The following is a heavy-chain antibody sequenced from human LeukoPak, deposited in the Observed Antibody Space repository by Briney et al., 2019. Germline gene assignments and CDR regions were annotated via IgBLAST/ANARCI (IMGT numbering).Heavy chain of an antibody. CDR3: ATGRSGYDFDY. CDR1: GFTFSSYG. CDR2: ISYDGSNK. Sequence: PGRSLRLSCAASGFTFSSYGMHWVRQAPGKGLEWVAVISYDGSNKYYADSVKGRFTISRDNSKNTLYLQMNSLRAEDTAVYYCATGRSGYDFDYWGQGTLVTVSS. D-gene: IGHD3-22*01. V-gene: IGHV3-30*03. J-gene: IGHJ4*02.